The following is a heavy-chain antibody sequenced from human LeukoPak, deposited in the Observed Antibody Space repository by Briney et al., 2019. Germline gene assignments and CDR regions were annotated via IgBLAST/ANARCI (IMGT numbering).Heavy chain of an antibody. J-gene: IGHJ3*02. CDR2: IYYSGST. Sequence: SETLSLTCTVSGGSISSGGYYWRWIRQHPGKGLEWIVYIYYSGSTYYNPSLRSRVTISVDTSKNQFSLNLSSVTAADTAVYFSARRRVVVASTDGASGAFDIWGQGTMVTVSS. CDR3: ARRRVVVASTDGASGAFDI. D-gene: IGHD2-15*01. CDR1: GGSISSGGYY. V-gene: IGHV4-31*03.